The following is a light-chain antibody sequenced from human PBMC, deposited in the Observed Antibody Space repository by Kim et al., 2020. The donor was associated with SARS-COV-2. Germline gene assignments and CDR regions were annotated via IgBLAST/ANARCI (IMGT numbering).Light chain of an antibody. J-gene: IGKJ5*01. CDR1: EGIAKS. Sequence: IHMTQSPSSLSASIGDRVTITCRASEGIAKSLAWFQQKPGTAPKCLIYGASTLEPGVPSRFSGRRSGTEFTLTINSLQPEDFATYYCQQFNAFPITFGQGTRLEIK. CDR3: QQFNAFPIT. CDR2: GAS. V-gene: IGKV1-16*01.